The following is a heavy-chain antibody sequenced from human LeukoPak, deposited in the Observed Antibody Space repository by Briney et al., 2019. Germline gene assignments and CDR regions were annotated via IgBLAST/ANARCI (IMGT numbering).Heavy chain of an antibody. CDR2: IWYDGTNR. D-gene: IGHD3-10*01. Sequence: GGSLRLSCATSGFTFSTYAMHWVRQAPAKGLEWVPIIWYDGTNRYASASVKGRFTISRDNSKNTVYLQMNSVRAEDTAVYYCARGPGGSGSYSLTENWFDPWGQGTLVTVSS. J-gene: IGHJ5*02. CDR3: ARGPGGSGSYSLTENWFDP. CDR1: GFTFSTYA. V-gene: IGHV3-33*01.